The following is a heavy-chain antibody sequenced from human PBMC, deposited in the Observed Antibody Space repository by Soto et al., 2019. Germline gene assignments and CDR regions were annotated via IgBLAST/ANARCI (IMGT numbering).Heavy chain of an antibody. CDR2: INACNGNT. CDR1: GYTFTSYA. Sequence: ASVKVSCKASGYTFTSYAMHWVRQAPGQRLEWMGWINACNGNTNYAQKLQGRVTMTTDTSTSTAYMELRSLRSDDTAVYYCARAEYSSSWYVRGYNWFDPWGQGTLVTVSS. V-gene: IGHV1-3*01. J-gene: IGHJ5*02. D-gene: IGHD6-13*01. CDR3: ARAEYSSSWYVRGYNWFDP.